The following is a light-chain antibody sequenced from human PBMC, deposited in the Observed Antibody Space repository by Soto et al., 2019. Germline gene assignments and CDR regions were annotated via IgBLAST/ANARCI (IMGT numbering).Light chain of an antibody. CDR1: QDIGNY. CDR2: DAS. J-gene: IGKJ4*01. Sequence: DIQITQSPSSLSASVGDRVSVTCRASQDIGNYLCWYQQRLGKAPKLLIYDASYLEAGVPSRFSGSGSGTDFTFTISSLQPEDFATYYCQHHDSLPLTFGGGTKVDIK. V-gene: IGKV1-33*01. CDR3: QHHDSLPLT.